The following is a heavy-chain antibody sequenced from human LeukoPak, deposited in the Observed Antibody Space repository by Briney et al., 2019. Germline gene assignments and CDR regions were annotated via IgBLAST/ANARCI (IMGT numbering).Heavy chain of an antibody. V-gene: IGHV1-69*04. CDR1: GGTFSSYA. J-gene: IGHJ5*02. CDR3: ARGMVATVTRHNNWFDP. CDR2: IIPIFGIA. D-gene: IGHD5-12*01. Sequence: ASVKVSCKASGGTFSSYAISWVRQAPGQGLEWMGRIIPIFGIANYAQKFQGRVTITADKSTSTAYTELSSLRSEDTAVYYCARGMVATVTRHNNWFDPWGQGTLVTVSS.